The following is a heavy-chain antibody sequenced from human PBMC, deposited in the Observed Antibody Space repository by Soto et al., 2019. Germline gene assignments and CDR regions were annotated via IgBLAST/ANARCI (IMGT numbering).Heavy chain of an antibody. J-gene: IGHJ2*01. Sequence: QLQLQESGSGLVKPSQTLSLTCAVSGGSISSGGYSWSWIRQPPGKGLEWIGYIYHSGSTYYNPSLKSRVTISGDRSKNQFSLKLSSVTAADTAVYYCASRRAYGSGYDLWGRGTLVTVSS. V-gene: IGHV4-30-2*01. CDR1: GGSISSGGYS. CDR2: IYHSGST. D-gene: IGHD3-10*01. CDR3: ASRRAYGSGYDL.